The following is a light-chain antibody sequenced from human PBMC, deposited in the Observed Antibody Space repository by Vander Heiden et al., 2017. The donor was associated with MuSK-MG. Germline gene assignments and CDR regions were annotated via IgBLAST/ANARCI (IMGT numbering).Light chain of an antibody. J-gene: IGKJ1*01. Sequence: DIQITHSPSTLSASVGDRVTITGRASQSISSWLAWYQQKPGKAHKLLIYEASSLESGVPSRFSGSGSGTEFTLTISSLQPDDFATYYCQQYNSYSRTFGQGTKVEIK. CDR3: QQYNSYSRT. CDR2: EAS. CDR1: QSISSW. V-gene: IGKV1-5*01.